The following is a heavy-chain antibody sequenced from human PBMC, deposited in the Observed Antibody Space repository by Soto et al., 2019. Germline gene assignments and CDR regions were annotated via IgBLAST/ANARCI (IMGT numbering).Heavy chain of an antibody. Sequence: PGEALKISCKGSGYTFSSYGISWVRQAPGQGLEWMGWISAYNGNTNYAQKLQGRVTMTTDTSTSTAYMELRSLRSDDTAVYYCARVREVAGRRTGWFDPWGQGTLVTSPQ. V-gene: IGHV1-18*01. CDR2: ISAYNGNT. D-gene: IGHD6-19*01. J-gene: IGHJ5*02. CDR3: ARVREVAGRRTGWFDP. CDR1: GYTFSSYG.